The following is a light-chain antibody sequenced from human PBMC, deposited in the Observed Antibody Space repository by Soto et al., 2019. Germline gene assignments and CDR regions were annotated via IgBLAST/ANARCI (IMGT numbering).Light chain of an antibody. V-gene: IGKV2D-29*01. CDR2: DGS. J-gene: IGKJ5*01. CDR1: QSLLYGDGKTY. Sequence: DVVLTQAPLSLSVTPGQPASMSCRSSQSLLYGDGKTYLYWYLQRPGQPPQLLIYDGSNRFLGVPDRFSGSGSETDFTLKISRVEAEDVGVYYCMQRTHVTITFGQGTRLEIK. CDR3: MQRTHVTIT.